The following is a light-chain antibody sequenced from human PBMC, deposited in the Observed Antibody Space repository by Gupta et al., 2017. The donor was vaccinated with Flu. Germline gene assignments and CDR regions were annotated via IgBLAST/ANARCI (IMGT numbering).Light chain of an antibody. CDR1: KNVNNNL. V-gene: IGKV3-20*01. Sequence: GTLSLSPGARAASTSRASKNVNNNLLNWYQQKPGQAPRLLIYGASSRATGIPDRFSGSGSGTDFTLTTRRRDPEDFAVYYCQQNGISLYTFGQGTKMEIK. CDR3: QQNGISLYT. J-gene: IGKJ2*01. CDR2: GAS.